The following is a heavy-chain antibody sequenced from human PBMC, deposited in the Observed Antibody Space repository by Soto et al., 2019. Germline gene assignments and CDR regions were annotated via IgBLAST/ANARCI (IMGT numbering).Heavy chain of an antibody. CDR1: GGSFSGYY. V-gene: IGHV4-34*01. Sequence: SETLSLTCAVYGGSFSGYYWSWIRQPPGKGLESIGEINHNGSTNYNPSLKSLVTISVDTSKNQFSLKLSSVTAADTAVYYWARGRRPTYRRGYYYGMDVWGQGTTVTVSS. CDR3: ARGRRPTYRRGYYYGMDV. J-gene: IGHJ6*02. D-gene: IGHD2-2*02. CDR2: INHNGST.